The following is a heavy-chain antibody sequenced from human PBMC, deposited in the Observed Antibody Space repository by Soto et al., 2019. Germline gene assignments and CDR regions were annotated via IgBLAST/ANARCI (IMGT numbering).Heavy chain of an antibody. CDR1: GGPISSSSYY. CDR3: ARRTRPQLVLSYYYYYGMDV. CDR2: IYYSGST. Sequence: SETLSLTCTVSGGPISSSSYYWGWIRQPPGKRLEWIGSIYYSGSTYYNPSLKSRVTISVDTSKNQFSLKLSSVTAADTAVYYCARRTRPQLVLSYYYYYGMDVWGQGTTVTVSS. J-gene: IGHJ6*02. V-gene: IGHV4-39*01. D-gene: IGHD6-13*01.